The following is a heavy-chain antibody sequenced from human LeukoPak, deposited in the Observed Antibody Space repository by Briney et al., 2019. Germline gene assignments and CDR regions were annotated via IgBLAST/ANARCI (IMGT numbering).Heavy chain of an antibody. D-gene: IGHD2-21*02. CDR2: INPGDSDT. J-gene: IGHJ2*01. Sequence: GESLKISCKGSGYSFTSYWIGWVRQMPGKGLEWMGIINPGDSDTRYSPSFQGQVTISADKSISTAYLQWSSLKASDTAIYYCARHRGIVVETDTLPGWYFDLWGRGTLVTVSS. V-gene: IGHV5-51*01. CDR1: GYSFTSYW. CDR3: ARHRGIVVETDTLPGWYFDL.